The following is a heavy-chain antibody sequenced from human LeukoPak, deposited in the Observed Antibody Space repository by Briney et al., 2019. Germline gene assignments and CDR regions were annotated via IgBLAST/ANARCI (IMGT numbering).Heavy chain of an antibody. V-gene: IGHV5-51*01. CDR1: GYSFTSYW. Sequence: GESLKISCKGSGYSFTSYWIGWVRQMPGKGLEWMGIIYPGDSDTRYSPSFQGQVTISADKSIGTAYLQWSSLKASDTAMYYCASQDWYDYYDSSGPRRGDAFDIWGQGTMVTVSS. CDR2: IYPGDSDT. J-gene: IGHJ3*02. CDR3: ASQDWYDYYDSSGPRRGDAFDI. D-gene: IGHD3-22*01.